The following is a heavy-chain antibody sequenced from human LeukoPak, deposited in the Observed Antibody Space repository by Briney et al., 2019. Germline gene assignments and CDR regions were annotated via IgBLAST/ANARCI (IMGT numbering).Heavy chain of an antibody. J-gene: IGHJ4*02. CDR1: GYTFTSYY. Sequence: ASVKVSCKASGYTFTSYYMHWVRQARGQGLEWMGWISGNNGNTNYAQKLQGRVTMTTDTSTSTAYMELRSLRSDDTAVYYCARDQGDTSSWYTADYWGQGTLVTVSS. D-gene: IGHD6-13*01. CDR3: ARDQGDTSSWYTADY. CDR2: ISGNNGNT. V-gene: IGHV1-18*04.